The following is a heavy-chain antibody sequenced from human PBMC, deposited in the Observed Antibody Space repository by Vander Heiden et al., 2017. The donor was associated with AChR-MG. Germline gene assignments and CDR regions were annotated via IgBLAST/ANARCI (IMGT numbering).Heavy chain of an antibody. CDR1: GFTFSSYA. Sequence: EVQLLESGGGLVQPGGSLRLSCAASGFTFSSYAMSWVRQAPGKGLAWVSAISGSGGSTYYADSVKGRFTISRDNSKNTLYLQMNSLRAEDTAVYYCAKDRATRGAVLWFGELYNYWGQGTLVTVSS. J-gene: IGHJ4*02. CDR2: ISGSGGST. V-gene: IGHV3-23*01. CDR3: AKDRATRGAVLWFGELYNY. D-gene: IGHD3-10*01.